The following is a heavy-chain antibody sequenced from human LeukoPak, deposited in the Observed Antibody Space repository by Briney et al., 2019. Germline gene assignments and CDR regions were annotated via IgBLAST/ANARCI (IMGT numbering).Heavy chain of an antibody. CDR1: GFTFSSYA. J-gene: IGHJ4*02. Sequence: GGSLRLSCAASGFTFSSYAMHWVRQAPGKGLEWVAVISYDGSNKYYADSVKGRFTISRDNSKNTLYLQMNSLRAEDTAVYYCASSYYDILTGLGEWGQGTLVTVSS. D-gene: IGHD3-9*01. CDR2: ISYDGSNK. V-gene: IGHV3-30*04. CDR3: ASSYYDILTGLGE.